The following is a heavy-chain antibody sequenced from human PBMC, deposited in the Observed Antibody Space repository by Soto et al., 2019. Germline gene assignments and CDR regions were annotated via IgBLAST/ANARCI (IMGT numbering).Heavy chain of an antibody. CDR2: VFHSGTT. J-gene: IGHJ6*02. CDR3: ARGGGTYSTSYGMDV. Sequence: QVQLQESGPGLVKPSGTLSLTCDVSGGVVSSINWWSWVRQPPGKTLEWIGEVFHSGTTNYNPSLKSRVTMSADKSKNQLSLKLSSVTAADTAVYYCARGGGTYSTSYGMDVWGQGTTVIVSS. V-gene: IGHV4-4*02. D-gene: IGHD5-18*01. CDR1: GGVVSSINW.